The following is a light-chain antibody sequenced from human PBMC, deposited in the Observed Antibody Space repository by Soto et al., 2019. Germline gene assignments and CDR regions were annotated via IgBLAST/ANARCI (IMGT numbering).Light chain of an antibody. CDR1: SSDVGSYDL. CDR2: EVS. J-gene: IGLJ1*01. V-gene: IGLV2-23*02. Sequence: QSALTQPASVSGSPGQSITVSCTGTSSDVGSYDLVSWYQKYPGKAPKLMIYEVSERPSGVSNRFSGSKSGNTASLTISGLQAEDEADYYCCSYAGSNTPYVFGTGTKVTVL. CDR3: CSYAGSNTPYV.